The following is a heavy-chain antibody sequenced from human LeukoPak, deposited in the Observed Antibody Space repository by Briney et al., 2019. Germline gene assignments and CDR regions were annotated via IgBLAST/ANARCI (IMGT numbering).Heavy chain of an antibody. CDR2: MYSSGST. CDR3: ARGPPDCSSTSGYAFDAFDI. J-gene: IGHJ3*02. Sequence: SETLSLTCTVSGGSISSSSYYWGWIRQPPGKGLERIGSMYSSGSTYYNSSLKSRVTTSVDTSKNHFSLKLSSVAAADTAVYYCARGPPDCSSTSGYAFDAFDIWGQGTMVTVSS. CDR1: GGSISSSSYY. V-gene: IGHV4-39*07. D-gene: IGHD2-2*01.